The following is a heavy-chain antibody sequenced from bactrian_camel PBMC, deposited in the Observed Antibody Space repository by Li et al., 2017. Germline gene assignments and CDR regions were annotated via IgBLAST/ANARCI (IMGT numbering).Heavy chain of an antibody. CDR1: GYSYRGYC. CDR2: IAQDGTT. V-gene: IGHV3S53*01. J-gene: IGHJ4*01. D-gene: IGHD7*01. Sequence: QLVESGGDSVQVGGSLRLSCAADGYSYRGYCLGWFRQTPESEREGVATIAQDGTTTYADSVKGRFSISRDTAKSTLFLQMNSLKAEDTAMHYCAADNVNLQLARHYSYWGQGTQVTVS. CDR3: AADNVNLQLARHYSY.